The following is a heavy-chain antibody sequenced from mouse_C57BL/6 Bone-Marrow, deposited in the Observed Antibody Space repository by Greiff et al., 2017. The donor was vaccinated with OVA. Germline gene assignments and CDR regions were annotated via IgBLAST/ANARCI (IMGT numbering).Heavy chain of an antibody. CDR1: GYSITSGYY. Sequence: VQLQQSGPGLVKPSQSLSLTCSVTGYSITSGYYWNWIRQFPGNKLEWMGYISYDGSNNYNPSLKNRISITRDTSKNQFFLKLNSVTTEDTATYYCARIYYDYGGPYFDVWGTGTTVTVSS. V-gene: IGHV3-6*01. CDR2: ISYDGSN. CDR3: ARIYYDYGGPYFDV. J-gene: IGHJ1*03. D-gene: IGHD2-4*01.